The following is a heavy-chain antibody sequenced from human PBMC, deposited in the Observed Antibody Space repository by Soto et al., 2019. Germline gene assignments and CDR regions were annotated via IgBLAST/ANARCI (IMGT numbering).Heavy chain of an antibody. D-gene: IGHD3-10*01. V-gene: IGHV1-3*01. J-gene: IGHJ4*02. CDR1: GYSFTSYP. CDR2: INAGNGNT. Sequence: QVQLEQSGAEVKKPGASVKVSCKASGYSFTSYPMHWVRQAPGQRLEWMGWINAGNGNTKYSQKFQGRVTITRDTSASTAYMELSSLRSEDTAVYYCASWMTMFRGVCWGQGTLVTVSS. CDR3: ASWMTMFRGVC.